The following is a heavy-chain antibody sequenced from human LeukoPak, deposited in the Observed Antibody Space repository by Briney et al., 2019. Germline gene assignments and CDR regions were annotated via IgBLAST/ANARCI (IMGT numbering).Heavy chain of an antibody. V-gene: IGHV3-23*01. CDR1: GFTFSSYA. CDR3: ARHPMIVVAFFDY. Sequence: GGSLRLSCAASGFTFSSYAMTWVRQAPGKGLEWVSGISGSSSSSYYADSVKGRFTISRDNSKNTLYLQMNSLRAEDTAVYYCARHPMIVVAFFDYWGQGTLVTVSS. D-gene: IGHD3-22*01. J-gene: IGHJ4*02. CDR2: ISGSSSSS.